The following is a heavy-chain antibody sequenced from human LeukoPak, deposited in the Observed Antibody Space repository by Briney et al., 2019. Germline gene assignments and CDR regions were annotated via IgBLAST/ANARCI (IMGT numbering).Heavy chain of an antibody. CDR1: GFTFNTYA. CDR3: AKMGGRISAAVDN. D-gene: IGHD2-2*01. J-gene: IGHJ4*02. V-gene: IGHV3-23*01. Sequence: PGGSLRLSCAASGFTFNTYAMSWVRQAPGKGLEWVSGISGSGGGTYYADSVKGRSTISRDNSKSTLYLQMNSLRVEDTAAYYCAKMGGRISAAVDNWGQGTLVTVSS. CDR2: ISGSGGGT.